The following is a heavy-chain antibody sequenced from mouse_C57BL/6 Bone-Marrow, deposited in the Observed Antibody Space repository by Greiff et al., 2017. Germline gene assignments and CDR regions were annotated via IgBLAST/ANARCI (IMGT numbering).Heavy chain of an antibody. D-gene: IGHD1-1*01. Sequence: EVQLQQSGAELVRPGASVKLSCTASGFNIKDDYMHWVKQRPEQGLEWIGWIDPENGDTEYASKFQGKATITADTSSNTAYLQLSSLTSEDTAVYYCTSYYYGSSFIDYWGQGTTLTVSS. CDR3: TSYYYGSSFIDY. CDR1: GFNIKDDY. CDR2: IDPENGDT. V-gene: IGHV14-4*01. J-gene: IGHJ2*01.